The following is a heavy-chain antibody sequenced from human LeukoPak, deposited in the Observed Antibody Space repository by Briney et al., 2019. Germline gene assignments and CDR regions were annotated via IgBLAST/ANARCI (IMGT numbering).Heavy chain of an antibody. CDR2: INHSGST. V-gene: IGHV4-34*01. Sequence: SSETLSLTCAVYGGSFSGYYWSWIRQPPGKGLEWIGEINHSGSTNYNPSLKSRVTISVDTSKNQFSLKLSSVTAADTAVYYCARQLEGSGSYRPYDYWGQGTLVTVSS. CDR1: GGSFSGYY. J-gene: IGHJ4*02. D-gene: IGHD3-10*01. CDR3: ARQLEGSGSYRPYDY.